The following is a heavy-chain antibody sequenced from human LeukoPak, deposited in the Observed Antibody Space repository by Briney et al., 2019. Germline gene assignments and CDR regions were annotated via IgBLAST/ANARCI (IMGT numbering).Heavy chain of an antibody. J-gene: IGHJ5*02. CDR2: IYYSGST. D-gene: IGHD3-10*01. Sequence: SETLSLTRTVSGGSISSYYWSWIRQPPGKGLEWIGYIYYSGSTNYNPSLKSRVTISVDTSKNQFSLKLSSVTAADTAVYYCARDRYYYGSGGNWFDPWGQGTLVTVSS. V-gene: IGHV4-59*01. CDR1: GGSISSYY. CDR3: ARDRYYYGSGGNWFDP.